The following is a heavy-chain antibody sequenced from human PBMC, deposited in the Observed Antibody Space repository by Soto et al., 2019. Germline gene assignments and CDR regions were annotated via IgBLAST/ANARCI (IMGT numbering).Heavy chain of an antibody. J-gene: IGHJ6*02. CDR1: GGTFSSYA. D-gene: IGHD3-3*01. Sequence: GASVKVSCKASGGTFSSYAISWVRQAPGQGLEWMGGIIPIFGTANYAQKFQGRVTITADESTSTAYMELSSLRSEDTAVYYCARGNDFWSGSYPYGMDVWGQGTTVTVAS. CDR2: IIPIFGTA. V-gene: IGHV1-69*13. CDR3: ARGNDFWSGSYPYGMDV.